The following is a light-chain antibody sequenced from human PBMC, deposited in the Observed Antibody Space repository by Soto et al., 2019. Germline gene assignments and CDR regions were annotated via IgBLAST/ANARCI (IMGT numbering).Light chain of an antibody. Sequence: SYELTQPLSVSVALGQTARLTCGGNNIGSKDVHWYQQKPGQAPELVIYRDTNRPSGIPERFSGSNSGNTATLTISRAKVGDEADYYCQVWDDSTAIFGGGTKVTVL. J-gene: IGLJ2*01. V-gene: IGLV3-9*01. CDR1: NIGSKD. CDR2: RDT. CDR3: QVWDDSTAI.